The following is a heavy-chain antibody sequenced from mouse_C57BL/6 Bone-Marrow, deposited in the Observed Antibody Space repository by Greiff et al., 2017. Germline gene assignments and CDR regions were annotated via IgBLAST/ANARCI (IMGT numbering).Heavy chain of an antibody. Sequence: VQRVESGAELARPGASVKLSCKASGYTFTSYGISWVKQRTGQGLEWIGEIYPRSGNTYYNEKFKGKATLTADKSSSTAYMELRSLTSEDSAVYFCAIRLYYFDYWGQGTTRTVSS. CDR3: AIRLYYFDY. J-gene: IGHJ2*01. CDR2: IYPRSGNT. D-gene: IGHD1-1*01. CDR1: GYTFTSYG. V-gene: IGHV1-81*01.